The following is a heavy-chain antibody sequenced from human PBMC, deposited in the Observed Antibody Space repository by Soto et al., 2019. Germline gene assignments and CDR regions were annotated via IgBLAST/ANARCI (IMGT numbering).Heavy chain of an antibody. CDR2: INPSGGST. J-gene: IGHJ4*02. CDR3: ARDMGITLVLDY. V-gene: IGHV1-46*01. Sequence: GASVKVSCKASGYTFTSYYMHWVRQAPGQGPEWMGIINPSGGSTSYAQKFQGRVTMTRDTSTSTVYMELSSLRSEDTAVYYCARDMGITLVLDYWGQGTLVTVSS. CDR1: GYTFTSYY. D-gene: IGHD6-6*01.